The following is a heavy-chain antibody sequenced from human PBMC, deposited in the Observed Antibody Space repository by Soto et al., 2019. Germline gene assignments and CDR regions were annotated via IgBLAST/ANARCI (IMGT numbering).Heavy chain of an antibody. CDR2: IIPIFGTA. CDR3: ASSHLFDYDFWSGDYHYYGMDV. CDR1: GGTFSSYA. D-gene: IGHD3-3*01. Sequence: ASVKVSCKASGGTFSSYAISWVRQAPGQGLEWMGGIIPIFGTANYAQKFQGRVTITADESTSTAYMELSSLRSEDTAVYYCASSHLFDYDFWSGDYHYYGMDVWGQGTTVTVSS. V-gene: IGHV1-69*13. J-gene: IGHJ6*02.